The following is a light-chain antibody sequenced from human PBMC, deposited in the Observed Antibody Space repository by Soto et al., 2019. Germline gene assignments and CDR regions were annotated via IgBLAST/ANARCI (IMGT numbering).Light chain of an antibody. CDR2: KAS. Sequence: DIQMTQSPSTLSGSVGDRVTITCRASQTISSWLAWYQQKPGKAPKLLIYKASTLKSGVPSRFSGSGSGTEFTLTISSLQPDDCATYYCQQFRGTFGQGTKVDIK. CDR3: QQFRGT. V-gene: IGKV1-5*03. CDR1: QTISSW. J-gene: IGKJ1*01.